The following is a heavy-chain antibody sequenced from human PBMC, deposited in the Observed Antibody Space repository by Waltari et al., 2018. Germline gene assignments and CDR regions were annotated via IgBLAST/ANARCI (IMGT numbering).Heavy chain of an antibody. Sequence: QVQLQESGPGLVKPSQTLSLTCSVSGDSISRGGYFWNWIRQHPGKGLEWIGYISYTGSTLYNPSLKSRVTISLDTSKNQFSLNLSSVTAADTAMYYCARELVGATPGMKYNYCDPWGQGTLVTVSS. D-gene: IGHD1-26*01. CDR2: ISYTGST. CDR1: GDSISRGGYF. CDR3: ARELVGATPGMKYNYCDP. J-gene: IGHJ5*02. V-gene: IGHV4-31*03.